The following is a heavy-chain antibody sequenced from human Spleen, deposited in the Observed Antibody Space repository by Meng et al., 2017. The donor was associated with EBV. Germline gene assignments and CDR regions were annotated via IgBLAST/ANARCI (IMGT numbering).Heavy chain of an antibody. Sequence: QRVQFGTGVTKTGSSVKLSSKDAMGTFSSFGINWVRQAPRQGLEWMGRIISSGGTTIYAQRFRGRVTMTRDTSTSKVYMEVSSLSSEDTAVYFCARDGGNHNFDYWGQGTLVTVSS. CDR2: IISSGGTT. CDR3: ARDGGNHNFDY. V-gene: IGHV1-46*01. D-gene: IGHD1-14*01. CDR1: MGTFSSFG. J-gene: IGHJ4*02.